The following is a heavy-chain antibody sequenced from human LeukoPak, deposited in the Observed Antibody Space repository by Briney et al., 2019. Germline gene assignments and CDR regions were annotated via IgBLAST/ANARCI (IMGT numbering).Heavy chain of an antibody. D-gene: IGHD6-6*01. CDR1: GGSISSYY. CDR3: ARGRAARSCNYYYYYYMDV. J-gene: IGHJ6*03. CDR2: IYYSGST. Sequence: PSETLSLTCTVSGGSISSYYWSWIRQPPGKGLEWIGYIYYSGSTNYNPSLKSRVTISVDTSKNQFSLKLSSVTAADTAVYYCARGRAARSCNYYYYYYMDVWGKGTTVTVSS. V-gene: IGHV4-59*13.